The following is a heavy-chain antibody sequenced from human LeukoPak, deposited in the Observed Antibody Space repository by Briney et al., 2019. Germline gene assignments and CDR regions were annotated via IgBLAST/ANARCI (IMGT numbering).Heavy chain of an antibody. CDR2: IGSYEGDT. CDR3: ATSDSNYFDY. Sequence: ASVKVSCKATSGISWVRQAPGQGLEWMGWIGSYEGDTYYAQKFQGRVTVTTDTSTSTAYMELRSLRSDDTAVYYCATSDSNYFDYWGQGTLVTVSS. V-gene: IGHV1-18*01. D-gene: IGHD4-11*01. J-gene: IGHJ4*02. CDR1: TSG.